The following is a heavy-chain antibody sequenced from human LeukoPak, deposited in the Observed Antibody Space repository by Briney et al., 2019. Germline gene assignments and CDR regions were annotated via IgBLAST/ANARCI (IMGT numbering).Heavy chain of an antibody. CDR3: ARLTYGSGSYYKPKFDY. J-gene: IGHJ4*02. D-gene: IGHD3-10*01. Sequence: SETLSLTCTVSVGSISSYYWSWIRQPPGKGLEWIGYIYYSGSTNYNPSLKSRVTISVDTSKNQFSLKLSSVTAADTAVYYRARLTYGSGSYYKPKFDYWGQGTLVTVPS. V-gene: IGHV4-59*01. CDR2: IYYSGST. CDR1: VGSISSYY.